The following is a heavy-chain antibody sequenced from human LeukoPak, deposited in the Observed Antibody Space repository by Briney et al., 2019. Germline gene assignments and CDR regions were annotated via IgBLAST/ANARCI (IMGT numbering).Heavy chain of an antibody. D-gene: IGHD6-19*01. CDR1: GINFGASI. CDR2: LSFDESS. Sequence: GGSLRLSCATSGINFGASIMHWIRQAPGKGREWVAGLSFDESSYYGGSVEGRFIISGDNSKRTLYLQMNSLKVEDTALYYCAREGHSSGFAPAFDTWGQGTMVTVSS. V-gene: IGHV3-30*04. J-gene: IGHJ3*02. CDR3: AREGHSSGFAPAFDT.